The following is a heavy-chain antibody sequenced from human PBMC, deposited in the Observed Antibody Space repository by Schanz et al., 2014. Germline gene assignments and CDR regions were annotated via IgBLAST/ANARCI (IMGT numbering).Heavy chain of an antibody. CDR1: GFTFRGYA. CDR2: ITGTGTV. Sequence: EVQLVASGGGLVQPGGSLRLSCAASGFTFRGYAMSWVRQAPGKGLEWISYITGTGTVMYADSVKGRFTISRDNGKNSLSLQMNSLRVEDTAIYYCARDSNGDDGYRFWFDSWGQGILVTVSS. V-gene: IGHV3-48*01. D-gene: IGHD4-17*01. J-gene: IGHJ5*01. CDR3: ARDSNGDDGYRFWFDS.